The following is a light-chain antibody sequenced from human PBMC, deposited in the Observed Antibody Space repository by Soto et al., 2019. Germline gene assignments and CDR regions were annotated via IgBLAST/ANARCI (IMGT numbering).Light chain of an antibody. CDR3: QQYNTWPPRYT. J-gene: IGKJ2*01. CDR1: QSVSSY. Sequence: EIVMTQSPATLSVSPGGRATLSCRASQSVSSYLAWYQQRPGQPPRLLIYRASTRATGIPARFSGSGSGTEFSLTISSLQSEDFAVYYCQQYNTWPPRYTFGQGTKLDIK. CDR2: RAS. V-gene: IGKV3-15*01.